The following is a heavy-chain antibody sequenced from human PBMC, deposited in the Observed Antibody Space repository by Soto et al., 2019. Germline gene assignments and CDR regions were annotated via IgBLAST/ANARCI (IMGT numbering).Heavy chain of an antibody. V-gene: IGHV4-30-2*01. D-gene: IGHD3-22*01. CDR2: YVQLGDA. CDR3: ARLDYQSPAYYDLDT. J-gene: IGHJ6*03. Sequence: PWETLSLTCSFCGCSGISVSYAWSFIRQPPWNGLEGVVFYVQLGDAYYNPSLESRVTISVDRSKNQFYLKLRSVTAADTAVYYCARLDYQSPAYYDLDTWGKGQTVIVS. CDR1: GCSGISVSYA.